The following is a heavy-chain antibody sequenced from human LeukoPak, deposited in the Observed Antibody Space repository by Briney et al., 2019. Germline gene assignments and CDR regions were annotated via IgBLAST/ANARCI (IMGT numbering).Heavy chain of an antibody. V-gene: IGHV3-7*01. J-gene: IGHJ4*02. CDR1: GFTFSTYW. D-gene: IGHD4-17*01. Sequence: GGTLRLSCAASGFTFSTYWMSWVRQAPGKGLEWVANIKQDGSEKYYVDSVKGRFTISRDSAKNSLYLQMNSLRAEDTAVYYCARVRTTVTYYFDYWGQGTLVTVSS. CDR3: ARVRTTVTYYFDY. CDR2: IKQDGSEK.